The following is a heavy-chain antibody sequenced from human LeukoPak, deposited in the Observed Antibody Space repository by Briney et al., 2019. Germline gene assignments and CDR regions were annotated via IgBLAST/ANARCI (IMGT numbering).Heavy chain of an antibody. Sequence: GGSLRLSCAASGYTYSSYEMNWVRHAPGKGLGWGLYLSSSGSTIYYADSVKGRFTISRDNAKSSLYLQMNSLRAEDTAVYYCASNSGSAGPLYFDYWGQGALVTVSS. CDR3: ASNSGSAGPLYFDY. D-gene: IGHD1-26*01. CDR2: LSSSGSTI. J-gene: IGHJ4*02. V-gene: IGHV3-48*03. CDR1: GYTYSSYE.